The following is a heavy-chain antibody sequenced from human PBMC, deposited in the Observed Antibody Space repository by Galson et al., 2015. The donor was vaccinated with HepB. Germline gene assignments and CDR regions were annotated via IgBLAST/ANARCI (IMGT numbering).Heavy chain of an antibody. J-gene: IGHJ4*02. CDR2: VSNDGTNK. CDR3: ARDGVFYYDILTGYYNGNFDF. CDR1: GFTFDNYA. D-gene: IGHD3-9*01. Sequence: SLRLSCAASGFTFDNYAMHWVRQTPGKGLEWMAVVSNDGTNKDYTDSVRGRFIISRDNSKNTVYLQMNSLRPEDTAVYYCARDGVFYYDILTGYYNGNFDFWGQGTLVTVSS. V-gene: IGHV3-30*04.